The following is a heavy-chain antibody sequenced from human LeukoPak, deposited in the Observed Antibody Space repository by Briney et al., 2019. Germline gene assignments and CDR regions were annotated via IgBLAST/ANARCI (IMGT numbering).Heavy chain of an antibody. Sequence: ASVKVSCKASGYTFTSYYMHWVRQAPGQRLEWMGIINPSGGSTSYAQKFQGRVTMTRDMSTSTVYMELSSLRSEDTAVYYCAREERCRQEDIVVVPAAMCGLGWFDPWGQGTLVTVSS. CDR2: INPSGGST. CDR3: AREERCRQEDIVVVPAAMCGLGWFDP. D-gene: IGHD2-2*01. CDR1: GYTFTSYY. V-gene: IGHV1-46*01. J-gene: IGHJ5*02.